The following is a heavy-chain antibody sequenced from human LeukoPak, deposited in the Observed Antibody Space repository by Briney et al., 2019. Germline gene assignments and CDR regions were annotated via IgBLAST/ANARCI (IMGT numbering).Heavy chain of an antibody. CDR3: ARDPYGTWYFDL. CDR1: GYTFTGYY. Sequence: ASVKVSCKASGYTFTGYYMHWVRQAPGQGLEWMGWINPNSGGTNYAQKFQGRVTMTRDTSISTTYMELSRLRSDDTAVYYCARDPYGTWYFDLWGRGTLVTVSS. D-gene: IGHD3-10*01. V-gene: IGHV1-2*02. CDR2: INPNSGGT. J-gene: IGHJ2*01.